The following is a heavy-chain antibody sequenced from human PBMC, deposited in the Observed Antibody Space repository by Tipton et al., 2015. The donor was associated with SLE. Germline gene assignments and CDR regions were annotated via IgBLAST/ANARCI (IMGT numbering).Heavy chain of an antibody. CDR1: GGSFSGYY. D-gene: IGHD3-10*01. V-gene: IGHV4-34*01. CDR2: INHSGST. Sequence: LRLSCAVYGGSFSGYYWSWIRQPPGKGLEWIGEINHSGSTNYNPSLKSRVTISVDTSKNQFSRKLSSVTAADTAVYYCARRLRGRYFDLWGRGTLVTVSS. J-gene: IGHJ2*01. CDR3: ARRLRGRYFDL.